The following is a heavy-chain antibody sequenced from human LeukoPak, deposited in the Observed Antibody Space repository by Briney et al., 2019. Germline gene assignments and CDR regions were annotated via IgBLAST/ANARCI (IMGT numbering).Heavy chain of an antibody. CDR2: ISAYNGNT. D-gene: IGHD6-13*01. CDR1: GYTFTSYG. J-gene: IGHJ6*03. CDR3: ARGPWEQLWNYYYYYMDV. Sequence: PGASVKVSCKASGYTFTSYGISWVRQAPGQGLEWMGWISAYNGNTNYAQKLQGRVTMTTDTSTSTAYMELRSLRSDDTAVYYCARGPWEQLWNYYYYYMDVWGKGTTVTVSS. V-gene: IGHV1-18*01.